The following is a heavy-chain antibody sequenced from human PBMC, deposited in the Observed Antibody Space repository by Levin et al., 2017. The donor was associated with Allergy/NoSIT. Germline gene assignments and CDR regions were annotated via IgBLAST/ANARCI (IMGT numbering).Heavy chain of an antibody. Sequence: AGGSLRLSCAASGFTFSNYAMSWVRQAPGKGLEWVSSIPASADTTHYADSVKGRFTISRDNSKDAVFLQMKSLRVEDTAVYYCADPPNGYWGQGTLVTVSS. CDR2: IPASADTT. D-gene: IGHD2-8*01. CDR1: GFTFSNYA. CDR3: ADPPNGY. V-gene: IGHV3-23*01. J-gene: IGHJ4*02.